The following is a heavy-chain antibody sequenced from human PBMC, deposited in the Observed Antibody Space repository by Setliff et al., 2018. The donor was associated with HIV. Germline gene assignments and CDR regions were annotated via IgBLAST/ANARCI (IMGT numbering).Heavy chain of an antibody. CDR1: GDSISTSPYS. J-gene: IGHJ4*02. CDR2: IHYSGYT. CDR3: ARDWGQRLVIPH. D-gene: IGHD2-21*01. Sequence: PSETLSLTCTVSGDSISTSPYSWGWIRQPPGKGLEWIGSIHYSGYTYYSPSLRTRVTISVDTSKNQSSLKLSSVTAADTAVYYCARDWGQRLVIPHWGQGTLVTVSS. V-gene: IGHV4-39*07.